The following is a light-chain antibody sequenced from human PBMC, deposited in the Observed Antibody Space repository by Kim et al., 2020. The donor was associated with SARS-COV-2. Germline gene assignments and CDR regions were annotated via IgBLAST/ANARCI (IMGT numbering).Light chain of an antibody. CDR2: GAS. CDR3: QQYGSSPLT. J-gene: IGKJ4*01. Sequence: SPGERAALSCMASQCFSCSYFACDQHKPGQPPRLLIYGASSRATGIPDRFSGSGSGTDFTLTISRLEPEDFAVYYCQQYGSSPLTFVGGTKVDIK. V-gene: IGKV3-20*01. CDR1: QCFSCSY.